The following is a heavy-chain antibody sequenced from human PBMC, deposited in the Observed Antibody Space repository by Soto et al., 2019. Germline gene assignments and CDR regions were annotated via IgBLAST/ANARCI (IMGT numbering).Heavy chain of an antibody. Sequence: GGSLRLSCAASGFTFSSYAMSWVRQAPGKGLEWVSAISGSGGSTYYADSVKGRFTISRXXXXXXXXXXXXXXXXEDXXXXXXXKDXXXXVVVVAATNADYFDYWGQGTLVTVSS. CDR3: XKDXXXXVVVVAATNADYFDY. V-gene: IGHV3-23*01. J-gene: IGHJ4*02. CDR1: GFTFSSYA. D-gene: IGHD2-15*01. CDR2: ISGSGGST.